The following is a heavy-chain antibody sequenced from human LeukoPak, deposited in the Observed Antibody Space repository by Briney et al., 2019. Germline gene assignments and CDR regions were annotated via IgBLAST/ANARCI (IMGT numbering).Heavy chain of an antibody. V-gene: IGHV6-1*01. CDR3: ARAVYDSSGYYSEYFQK. CDR1: GDSVSSSTAA. Sequence: QTLSLTCAISGDSVSSSTAAWNWIRQSPSRSLEWLGRTYYRSKWYNDYAVFVKSRITVNPDTSKNQFSLQLNSVTPEDTAVYYCARAVYDSSGYYSEYFQKWGQGTLVTVSS. J-gene: IGHJ1*01. D-gene: IGHD3-22*01. CDR2: TYYRSKWYN.